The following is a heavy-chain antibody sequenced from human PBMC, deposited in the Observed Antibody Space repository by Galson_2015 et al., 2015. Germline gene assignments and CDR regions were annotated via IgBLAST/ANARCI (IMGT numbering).Heavy chain of an antibody. J-gene: IGHJ3*02. CDR1: GFSLSTSGMC. V-gene: IGHV2-70*01. CDR2: IDWDADK. D-gene: IGHD2-15*01. Sequence: PALVKPTQTLTLTCTFSGFSLSTSGMCVSWIRQPPGKALEWLPLIDWDADKYYSTSLKTRLTISKDTSKNQVVLTMTNMDPVDTATYYCARIKSSGGSCYTALDIWGQGKMVTVSS. CDR3: ARIKSSGGSCYTALDI.